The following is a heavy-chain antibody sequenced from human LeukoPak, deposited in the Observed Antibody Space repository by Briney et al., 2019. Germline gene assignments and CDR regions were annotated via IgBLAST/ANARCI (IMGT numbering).Heavy chain of an antibody. J-gene: IGHJ6*03. D-gene: IGHD3-3*01. CDR3: ASYDFWSGYLDV. CDR2: LYSSGST. Sequence: SETLSLTCTVSGGSISSYYWNWIRQPAGKGLEWIGRLYSSGSTNYNPSLKSRVTMSRDTSKNQFSLKLSSVTAADTAVYYCASYDFWSGYLDVWGKGTTVTVSS. V-gene: IGHV4-4*07. CDR1: GGSISSYY.